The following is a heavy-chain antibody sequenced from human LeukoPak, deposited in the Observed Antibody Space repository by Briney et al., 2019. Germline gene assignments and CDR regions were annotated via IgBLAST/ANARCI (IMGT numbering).Heavy chain of an antibody. D-gene: IGHD5-24*01. CDR2: ISSRGSSI. J-gene: IGHJ4*02. Sequence: GGSLRLSCAASGFTFSTYEMDWVRQAPGKELEWVSYISSRGSSIYYADSIKGRFTISRDNAKNSLFLQMGSLRVEDSAVYYCATLQTAAGRGDYWGQGTLVSVSS. V-gene: IGHV3-48*03. CDR1: GFTFSTYE. CDR3: ATLQTAAGRGDY.